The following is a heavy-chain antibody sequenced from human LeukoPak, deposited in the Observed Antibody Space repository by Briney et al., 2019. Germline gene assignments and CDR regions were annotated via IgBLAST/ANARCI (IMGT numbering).Heavy chain of an antibody. CDR2: FSPVDSDT. J-gene: IGHJ5*02. D-gene: IGHD4-23*01. V-gene: IGHV5-51*01. Sequence: GASLKIPCKGSGYSFTSYCFGWGRQLPGQGLGWLGIFSPVDSDTTYSPSSQGEVTISADKSTNTASLQWSSLKTAATAWDSCWRHGDYGGSRNWFDGWGQGTLVTVSS. CDR1: GYSFTSYC. CDR3: WRHGDYGGSRNWFDG.